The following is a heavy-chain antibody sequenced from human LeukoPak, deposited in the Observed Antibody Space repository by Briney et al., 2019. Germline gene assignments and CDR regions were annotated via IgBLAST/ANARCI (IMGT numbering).Heavy chain of an antibody. D-gene: IGHD3-3*01. Sequence: AGGSLRLSCAASGFTFSSYSMNWVRQAPGKGLEWVSSIRSSSSYIYYADSVKGRFTISRDNAKNSLYLQMNSLRPEDTAVYYCGRDLAIFGVVMYNWFDPWGQGTLVTVSS. J-gene: IGHJ5*02. CDR2: IRSSSSYI. CDR3: GRDLAIFGVVMYNWFDP. V-gene: IGHV3-21*01. CDR1: GFTFSSYS.